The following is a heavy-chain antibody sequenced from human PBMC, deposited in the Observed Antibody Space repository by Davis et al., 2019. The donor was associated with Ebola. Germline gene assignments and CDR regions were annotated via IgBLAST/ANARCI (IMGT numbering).Heavy chain of an antibody. J-gene: IGHJ4*02. CDR1: GFTFSSYW. Sequence: PGGSLRLSCTASGFTFSSYWMNWVRQAPGKGLEWMANIKQDGSEKYYVDSVKGRFTISRDNAKNSLYLQMDSLRAEDTAVYYCARGSSSSTTSYCNYWGQGTLVTVSS. V-gene: IGHV3-7*01. CDR3: ARGSSSSTTSYCNY. D-gene: IGHD2-2*01. CDR2: IKQDGSEK.